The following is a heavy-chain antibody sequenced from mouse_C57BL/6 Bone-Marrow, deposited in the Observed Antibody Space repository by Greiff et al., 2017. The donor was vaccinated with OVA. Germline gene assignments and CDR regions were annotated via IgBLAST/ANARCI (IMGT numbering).Heavy chain of an antibody. CDR3: AREGGGGGYFDY. V-gene: IGHV1-82*01. Sequence: QVQLQQSGPELVKPGVSVKISCKASGYAFSSSWMNWVKQRPGKGLEWIGRIYPGDGDTNYNGKFKGKATLTADKSSSTAYMQLSSLTAEDSAVYFCAREGGGGGYFDYWGQGTTLTVSS. CDR1: GYAFSSSW. J-gene: IGHJ2*01. CDR2: IYPGDGDT. D-gene: IGHD1-1*02.